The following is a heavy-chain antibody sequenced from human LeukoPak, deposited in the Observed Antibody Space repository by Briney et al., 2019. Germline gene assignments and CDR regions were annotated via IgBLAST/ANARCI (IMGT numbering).Heavy chain of an antibody. CDR3: WLEKVVAAYFDS. CDR1: GSSISSGYY. J-gene: IGHJ4*02. CDR2: IYHSGRT. D-gene: IGHD2-15*01. Sequence: SSETLSLPCPVPGSSISSGYYWGWIRQPPGKGLEWLGSIYHSGRTFYNPSLKSRVTISVDTSKNQFSLKMTSMTAADTAIYYCWLEKVVAAYFDSWGQGTLVTVSS. V-gene: IGHV4-38-2*01.